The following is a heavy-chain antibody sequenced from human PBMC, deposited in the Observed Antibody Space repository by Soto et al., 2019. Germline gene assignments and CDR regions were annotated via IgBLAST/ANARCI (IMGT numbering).Heavy chain of an antibody. D-gene: IGHD6-6*01. J-gene: IGHJ4*02. V-gene: IGHV3-30*18. Sequence: QVQLVESGGGVVQPGRSLRLSCAASGFTFSSYGMHWVRQAPGKGLEWVAVISYHGSNKYYADSVKGRFTISRDNSKNTLYLQMNSLRAEDTAVYYCAKDMWQLVLIDYWGQGTLVTVSS. CDR2: ISYHGSNK. CDR3: AKDMWQLVLIDY. CDR1: GFTFSSYG.